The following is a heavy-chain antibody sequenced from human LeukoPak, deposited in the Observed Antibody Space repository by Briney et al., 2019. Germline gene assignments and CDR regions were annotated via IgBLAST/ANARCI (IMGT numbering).Heavy chain of an antibody. Sequence: ASVEVSCKASGYTFTAYYIHWVRQAPGQGLEWLGWINANSGDTNYAQKFQGRVTMTRDTSITTAYMELSRLKSDDTAVYYCARGLMSAVGVGYFDYWGQGTLVTVSS. J-gene: IGHJ4*02. CDR2: INANSGDT. CDR3: ARGLMSAVGVGYFDY. D-gene: IGHD1-26*01. V-gene: IGHV1-2*02. CDR1: GYTFTAYY.